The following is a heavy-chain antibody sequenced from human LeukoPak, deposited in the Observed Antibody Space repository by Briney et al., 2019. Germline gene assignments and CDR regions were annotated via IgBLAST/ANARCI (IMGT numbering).Heavy chain of an antibody. Sequence: SETLSLTCTVSGGSISSSSYYWGWIRQPPGKGLEWIGSIYYSGSTYYNPSLKSRVTISVDTSKNQFSLKLSSVTAADTAVYYCARHLYGTGYYYHYYMDVWGKGTTVTISS. CDR3: ARHLYGTGYYYHYYMDV. D-gene: IGHD3-16*01. CDR2: IYYSGST. CDR1: GGSISSSSYY. J-gene: IGHJ6*03. V-gene: IGHV4-39*01.